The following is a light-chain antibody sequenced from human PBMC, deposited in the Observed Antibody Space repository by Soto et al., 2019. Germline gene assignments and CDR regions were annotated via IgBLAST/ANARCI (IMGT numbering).Light chain of an antibody. V-gene: IGKV3-20*01. Sequence: LPFSRGASDTLSCSASQSVPSSHLAWYQQMPGQAPRLLIYATSSRATDIPDRFIGYGSGTDFTLTISGLEPEDFAVYYCQQYGISLSTFGQVTNVAI. CDR3: QQYGISLST. CDR1: QSVPSSH. CDR2: ATS. J-gene: IGKJ1*01.